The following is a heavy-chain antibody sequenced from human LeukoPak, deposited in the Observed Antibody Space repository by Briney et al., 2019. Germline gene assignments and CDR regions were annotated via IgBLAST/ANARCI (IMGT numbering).Heavy chain of an antibody. J-gene: IGHJ4*02. D-gene: IGHD3-22*01. CDR2: IYTSGST. V-gene: IGHV4-4*07. Sequence: SETLSLTCTVSGGSISSYYWSWIRQPAGKGLEWIGRIYTSGSTNYNPSLKSRVTISVDTSKNQFSLKLSSVTAADTAVYYCARTYQDYYDSSGYYFDYWGQGTLVTVSS. CDR1: GGSISSYY. CDR3: ARTYQDYYDSSGYYFDY.